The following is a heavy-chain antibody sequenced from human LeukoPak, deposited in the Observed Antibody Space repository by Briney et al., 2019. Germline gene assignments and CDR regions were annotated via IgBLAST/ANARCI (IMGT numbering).Heavy chain of an antibody. Sequence: ASVKVSCKTSGGTFSRSAFSWVRQATGQGLEWMGWMNPNSGNTGYAQKFQGRVTMTRNTSISTAYMELSSLRSEDTAVYYCASSSGFYNWFDPWGQGTLVTVSS. J-gene: IGHJ5*02. V-gene: IGHV1-8*01. CDR3: ASSSGFYNWFDP. CDR2: MNPNSGNT. D-gene: IGHD6-19*01. CDR1: GGTFSRSA.